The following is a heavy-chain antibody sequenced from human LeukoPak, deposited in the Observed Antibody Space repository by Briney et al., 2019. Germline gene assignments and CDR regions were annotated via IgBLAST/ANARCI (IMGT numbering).Heavy chain of an antibody. D-gene: IGHD6-19*01. CDR3: AKDSQWLGSDY. CDR2: ISGSGGST. V-gene: IGHV3-23*01. CDR1: GFTFGKYW. Sequence: PGGSLRLSCVASGFTFGKYWMSWVRQAPGKGLEWVSAISGSGGSTYYADSVKGRFTISRDNSKNTLYLQMNSLRAEDTAVYYCAKDSQWLGSDYWGQGTLVAVSS. J-gene: IGHJ4*02.